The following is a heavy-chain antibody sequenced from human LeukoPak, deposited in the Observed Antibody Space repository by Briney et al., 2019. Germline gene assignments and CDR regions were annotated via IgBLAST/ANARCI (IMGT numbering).Heavy chain of an antibody. CDR3: ARGPFRDYDFWSGYYLNAFDI. CDR1: GYTFTGYY. Sequence: GASVKVSCKASGYTFTGYYMHWVRQAPGQGFEWMGWINPNSGGTNYAQKFQGRVTMTRDTSISTAYMELSRLRSDDTAVYYCARGPFRDYDFWSGYYLNAFDIWGQGTMVTVSS. J-gene: IGHJ3*02. D-gene: IGHD3-3*01. V-gene: IGHV1-2*02. CDR2: INPNSGGT.